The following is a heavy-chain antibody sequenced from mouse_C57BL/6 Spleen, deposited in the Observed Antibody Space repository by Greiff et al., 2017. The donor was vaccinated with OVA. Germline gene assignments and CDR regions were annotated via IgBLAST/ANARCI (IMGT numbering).Heavy chain of an antibody. V-gene: IGHV1-59*01. CDR3: ARGGYYDYDDNYFDY. CDR2: IDPSDSYT. CDR1: GYTFTSYW. J-gene: IGHJ2*01. Sequence: VQLQQPGAELVRPGTSVKLSCKASGYTFTSYWMHWVKQRPGQGLEWIGVIDPSDSYTNYNQKFKGKATLTVDTSSSTAYMQLSSLTSEDSAVYYGARGGYYDYDDNYFDYWGQGTTLTVSS. D-gene: IGHD2-4*01.